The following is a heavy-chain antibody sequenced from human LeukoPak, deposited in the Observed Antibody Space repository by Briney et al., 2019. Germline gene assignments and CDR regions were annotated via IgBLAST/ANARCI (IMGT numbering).Heavy chain of an antibody. CDR2: ISSSSSTI. CDR3: ARDLSGYYFPDAFDI. Sequence: GGSLRLSCAASGFTFSSYSMTWVRQAPGKGLEWVSYISSSSSTIYYADSVKGRFTISRDNAKNSLYLQMNSLRAEDTAVYYCARDLSGYYFPDAFDIWGQGTMVTVSS. J-gene: IGHJ3*02. CDR1: GFTFSSYS. D-gene: IGHD3-22*01. V-gene: IGHV3-48*01.